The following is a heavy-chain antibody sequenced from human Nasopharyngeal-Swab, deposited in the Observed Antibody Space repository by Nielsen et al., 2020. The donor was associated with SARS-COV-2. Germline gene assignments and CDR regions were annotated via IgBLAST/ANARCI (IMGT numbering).Heavy chain of an antibody. CDR2: INTNTGNP. V-gene: IGHV7-4-1*02. Sequence: ASVKVSCKASGYTFTSYAMNWVRQAPGQGLEWMGWINTNTGNPTYAQGFTGRFVLSLDTSVSTAYLQISSLKAEDTAVYYCARGDEYSSSWLWRLWYFDLWGRGTLVTVSS. CDR1: GYTFTSYA. CDR3: ARGDEYSSSWLWRLWYFDL. J-gene: IGHJ2*01. D-gene: IGHD6-13*01.